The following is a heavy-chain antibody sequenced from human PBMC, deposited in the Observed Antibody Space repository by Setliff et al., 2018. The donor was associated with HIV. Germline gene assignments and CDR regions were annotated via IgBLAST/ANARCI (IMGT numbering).Heavy chain of an antibody. D-gene: IGHD6-19*01. CDR1: GGSISSGGW. CDR2: IYHSGNT. Sequence: PSETLSLTCVVSGGSISSGGWWTWVRQPPGKGLEWIGEIYHSGNTNYNPSLKSRLSISVDKSKNQFSLKLSSVTAADTALYYCARRHTFGAGRDYYYYHAVDVWGPGTTVTVSS. V-gene: IGHV4-4*02. J-gene: IGHJ6*02. CDR3: ARRHTFGAGRDYYYYHAVDV.